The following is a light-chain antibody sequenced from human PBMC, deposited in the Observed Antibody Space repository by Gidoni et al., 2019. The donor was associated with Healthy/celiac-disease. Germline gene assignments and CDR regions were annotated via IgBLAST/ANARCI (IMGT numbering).Light chain of an antibody. Sequence: EIVLTQSPATLSLSPGERATLSCRASQSVSSYLAWYQQKPGQAPRLLIYDASNRATGSPARFSGSGSGTDFTLTISSLEPEDLAVYYCQQRSNYPITFGQGTRLEIK. CDR1: QSVSSY. V-gene: IGKV3-11*01. J-gene: IGKJ5*01. CDR3: QQRSNYPIT. CDR2: DAS.